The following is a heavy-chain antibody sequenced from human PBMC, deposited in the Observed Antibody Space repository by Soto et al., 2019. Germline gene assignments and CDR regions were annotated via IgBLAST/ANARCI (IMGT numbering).Heavy chain of an antibody. Sequence: SETLSLTCAVSGGSISSGGYSWSWIRQPPGKGLEWIGYIYHSGSTYYNPSLKSRVTISVDTSRNQFSLKLSSVTAADTAVYYCARENSSTWKNYYYYYGMDVWGQGTTVTVSS. CDR1: GGSISSGGYS. CDR2: IYHSGST. J-gene: IGHJ6*02. V-gene: IGHV4-30-2*01. CDR3: ARENSSTWKNYYYYYGMDV. D-gene: IGHD6-13*01.